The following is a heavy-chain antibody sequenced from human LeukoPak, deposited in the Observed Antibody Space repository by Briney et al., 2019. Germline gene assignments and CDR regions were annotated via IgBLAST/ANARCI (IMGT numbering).Heavy chain of an antibody. CDR3: AKDFRIGYSAHFDY. Sequence: GGSLILSCAGSGFTFNNYAMSWVRQTPRKGLEWVSTISISGDGTYYAAPVKGRFSISRDNSKNTLYLQMDSLRGEDTAVYYCAKDFRIGYSAHFDYWGQGALVTVSS. V-gene: IGHV3-23*01. J-gene: IGHJ4*02. CDR2: ISISGDGT. CDR1: GFTFNNYA. D-gene: IGHD2-21*01.